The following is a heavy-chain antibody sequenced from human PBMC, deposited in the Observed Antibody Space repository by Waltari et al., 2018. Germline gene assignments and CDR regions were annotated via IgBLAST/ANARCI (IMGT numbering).Heavy chain of an antibody. CDR1: GFTFSRYA. V-gene: IGHV3-23*01. CDR2: VSNGVGST. J-gene: IGHJ4*02. Sequence: EVQLLESGGGLFPPGGSLRLSCGVSGFTFSRYAMAWVRQSLGKGLEWVSIVSNGVGSTYYADSVKGRFTVSRDSSNNTLYLQMNSLRDEDTAIYYCAKVWGFFYFDFWGRGSLVTVSS. D-gene: IGHD1-26*01. CDR3: AKVWGFFYFDF.